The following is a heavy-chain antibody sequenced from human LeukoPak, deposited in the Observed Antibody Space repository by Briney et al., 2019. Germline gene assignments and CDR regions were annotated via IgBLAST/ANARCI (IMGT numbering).Heavy chain of an antibody. V-gene: IGHV4-59*08. CDR2: IYYSGST. D-gene: IGHD6-19*01. CDR1: GESFSDYH. J-gene: IGHJ4*02. CDR3: ARAVSGRFDY. Sequence: SETLSLTCAVYGESFSDYHWGWIRQPPGKGLEWTGYIYYSGSTNYNPSLKSRVTISVDTSKNQFSLKLSSVTAADTAIYYCARAVSGRFDYWGQGTLVTVSS.